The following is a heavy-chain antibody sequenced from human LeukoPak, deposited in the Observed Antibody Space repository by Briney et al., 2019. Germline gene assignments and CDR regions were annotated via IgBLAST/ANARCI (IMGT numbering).Heavy chain of an antibody. V-gene: IGHV3-23*01. Sequence: HPGGSLRLSCAASGFTFSSYAMSWVRQAPGKGLEWVSAISGSGGSTYYADSVKGRFTISRDNAKNSLYLQVSSLRAEDTAVYYCARLYSTGCYGGPDYWGQGTLVAVSS. CDR1: GFTFSSYA. CDR3: ARLYSTGCYGGPDY. J-gene: IGHJ4*02. CDR2: ISGSGGST. D-gene: IGHD6-19*01.